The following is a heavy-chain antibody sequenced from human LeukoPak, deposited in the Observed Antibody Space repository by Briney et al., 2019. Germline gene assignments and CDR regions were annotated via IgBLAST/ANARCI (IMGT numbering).Heavy chain of an antibody. CDR3: AREGYSSRPGAFDI. CDR1: GGSISSYY. J-gene: IGHJ3*02. Sequence: SETLSLTCTVSGGSISSYYWSWIRQPPGKGLEWIGYIYYSGSTNYNPSLKSRVTISVDTPKNQFSLKLSSVTAADTAVYYCAREGYSSRPGAFDIWGQGTMVTVSS. D-gene: IGHD2-15*01. CDR2: IYYSGST. V-gene: IGHV4-59*01.